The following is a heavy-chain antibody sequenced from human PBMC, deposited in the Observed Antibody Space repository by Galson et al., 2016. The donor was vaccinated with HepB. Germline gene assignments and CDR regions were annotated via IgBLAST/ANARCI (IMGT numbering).Heavy chain of an antibody. J-gene: IGHJ4*02. V-gene: IGHV4-39*01. CDR3: ASSRSVETVMDPQNPFDC. Sequence: ETLSLTCSVSGASISSRNYYWGWIRQPPEKGLEWIVSMYYRGTTNYNPSLKSRVSISDDTSENQFTLRLTSVTAADPAVYFCASSRSVETVMDPQNPFDCWGQGIMVTVSS. CDR2: MYYRGTT. D-gene: IGHD5-18*01. CDR1: GASISSRNYY.